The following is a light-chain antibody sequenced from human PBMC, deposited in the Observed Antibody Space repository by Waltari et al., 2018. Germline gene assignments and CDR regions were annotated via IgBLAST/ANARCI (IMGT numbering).Light chain of an antibody. CDR2: DVS. Sequence: QSALTQPASVSGSPGQSITISCTGTSSDIGGSNSVSWYQHVPGKAPRPIIYDVSYRPSVVSSRFSGSKAGNTASLTISGLRAGDEADYFCSSYIDSTTLELFGGGTSLTVL. CDR1: SSDIGGSNS. CDR3: SSYIDSTTLEL. J-gene: IGLJ2*01. V-gene: IGLV2-14*03.